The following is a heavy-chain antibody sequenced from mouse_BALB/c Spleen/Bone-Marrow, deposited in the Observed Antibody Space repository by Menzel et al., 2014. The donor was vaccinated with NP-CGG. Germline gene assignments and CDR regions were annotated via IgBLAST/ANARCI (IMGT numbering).Heavy chain of an antibody. Sequence: VKLMESGAELVKPGAPVKLSCKASGYTFTSYYMYWVKQRPGQGLEWIGEINPSNGGTNFNEKFKSKATLTVDKSSSTAYMQVSSLTSEDSAVYYCTRGRRDAMDYWGQGTSVTVSS. J-gene: IGHJ4*01. CDR2: INPSNGGT. CDR1: GYTFTSYY. V-gene: IGHV1S16*01. CDR3: TRGRRDAMDY.